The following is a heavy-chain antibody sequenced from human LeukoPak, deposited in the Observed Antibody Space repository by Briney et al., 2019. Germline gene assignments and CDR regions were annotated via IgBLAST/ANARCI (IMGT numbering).Heavy chain of an antibody. CDR3: ARALTTVVKGHDAFDI. J-gene: IGHJ3*02. CDR2: IYYSGST. CDR1: GGSISSYY. V-gene: IGHV4-59*01. D-gene: IGHD4-23*01. Sequence: SETLSLTCSVSGGSISSYYWSWIRQPPGKGLEWIGYIYYSGSTNYNPSLKSRVTISVDTSKNQFSLKLSSVTAADTAEYYCARALTTVVKGHDAFDIWGQGTMVTVSS.